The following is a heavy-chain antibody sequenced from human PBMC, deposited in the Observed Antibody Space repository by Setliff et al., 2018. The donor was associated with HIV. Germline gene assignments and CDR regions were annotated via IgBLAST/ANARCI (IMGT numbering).Heavy chain of an antibody. Sequence: ASVKVSCKASGYTFTGYFIHCVRQAPGQGLEWMGLINPNSGGTNYAQKFQGRVTMTRDTSISTAHMELSRLRSDDTAVYYCATKVHCTNGVCLDAFDTWGQGTMVTVSS. D-gene: IGHD2-8*01. J-gene: IGHJ3*02. V-gene: IGHV1-2*06. CDR1: GYTFTGYF. CDR2: INPNSGGT. CDR3: ATKVHCTNGVCLDAFDT.